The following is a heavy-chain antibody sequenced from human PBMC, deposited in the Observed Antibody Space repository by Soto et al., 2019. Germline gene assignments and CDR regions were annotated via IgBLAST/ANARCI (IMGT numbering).Heavy chain of an antibody. CDR3: AKETATGGGAFDI. CDR2: ILVDGRT. Sequence: GGSLGLSCAASGFICSSYDMSWVRQAPGKGLEWVSTILVDGRTFYVDSVKGRFTISRDSSQNTVYLQMNSLTAGDTALYYCAKETATGGGAFDICGQGTMVTVSS. D-gene: IGHD2-8*02. J-gene: IGHJ3*02. V-gene: IGHV3-23*01. CDR1: GFICSSYD.